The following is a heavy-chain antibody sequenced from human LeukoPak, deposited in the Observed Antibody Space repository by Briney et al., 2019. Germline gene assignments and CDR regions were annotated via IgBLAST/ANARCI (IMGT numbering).Heavy chain of an antibody. CDR2: ISSDGSST. D-gene: IGHD3-22*01. CDR1: GFTFSGYW. Sequence: GGSLRLSCAASGFTFSGYWMPWVRQAPGKGLVWVSRISSDGSSTRYADSVKGRFTISRDNAENTLYLQMNSLRAEDTAVYYCARSHGDYSDSSGSRFDYWGQGALVTVSS. CDR3: ARSHGDYSDSSGSRFDY. V-gene: IGHV3-74*01. J-gene: IGHJ4*02.